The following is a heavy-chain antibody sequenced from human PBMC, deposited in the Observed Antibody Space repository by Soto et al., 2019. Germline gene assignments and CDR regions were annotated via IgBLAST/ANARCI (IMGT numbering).Heavy chain of an antibody. Sequence: TLSLTCAISGDSVSSESVAWNWIRQSPSRGLEWLGRTYYRSKWYNDYAVSVKSRITINSDTSKNQFSLHLNSVTPEDTAVYYCARDQTYNNWSKSSHPSGPGTLLTV. J-gene: IGHJ5*02. V-gene: IGHV6-1*01. CDR1: GDSVSSESVA. D-gene: IGHD1-1*01. CDR3: ARDQTYNNWSKSSHP. CDR2: TYYRSKWYN.